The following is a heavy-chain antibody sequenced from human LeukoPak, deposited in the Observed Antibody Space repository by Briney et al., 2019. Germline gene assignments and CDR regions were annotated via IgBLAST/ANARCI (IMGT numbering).Heavy chain of an antibody. J-gene: IGHJ6*02. CDR2: ISAYNGNT. V-gene: IGHV1-18*01. CDR1: GYTFTSYG. CDR3: ARLQVTAAAVDYYYYGMDV. D-gene: IGHD6-13*01. Sequence: GASVKVSCKASGYTFTSYGISWVRQAPGQGLEWMGWISAYNGNTNYAQKLQGRVTMTTDTSTSTAYMELRSLRSDDTAVYYCARLQVTAAAVDYYYYGMDVWGQGTTVTVSS.